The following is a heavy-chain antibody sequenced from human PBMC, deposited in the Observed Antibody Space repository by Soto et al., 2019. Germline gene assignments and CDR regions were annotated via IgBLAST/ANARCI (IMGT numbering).Heavy chain of an antibody. Sequence: EVQLLESGGGLVQPGGSLRLSCAASGFTFSSYAMSWVRQAPGRGLEWVSAISGSGGSTYYADSVKGRFTISRDNSKNTLYLQMNSLRAEDTAVYYCAKDLGYYGSGLDYWGQGTLVTVSS. CDR2: ISGSGGST. D-gene: IGHD3-10*01. J-gene: IGHJ4*02. CDR3: AKDLGYYGSGLDY. V-gene: IGHV3-23*01. CDR1: GFTFSSYA.